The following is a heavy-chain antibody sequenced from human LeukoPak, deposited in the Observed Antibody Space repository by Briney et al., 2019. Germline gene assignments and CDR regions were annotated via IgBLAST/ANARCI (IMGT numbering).Heavy chain of an antibody. Sequence: SVKVSCKASGGTFSSYAISWVRQAPGQGLEWMGRIIPILGIANYAQKFQGRVTITADKSTSTAYMELSSLRSEDTAVYYCARDRYCGGDCYSYFDYWGQGTLVTVSS. CDR1: GGTFSSYA. J-gene: IGHJ4*02. D-gene: IGHD2-21*02. V-gene: IGHV1-69*04. CDR2: IIPILGIA. CDR3: ARDRYCGGDCYSYFDY.